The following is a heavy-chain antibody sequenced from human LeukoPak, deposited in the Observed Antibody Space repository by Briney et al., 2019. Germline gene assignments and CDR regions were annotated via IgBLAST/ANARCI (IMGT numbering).Heavy chain of an antibody. J-gene: IGHJ6*03. CDR2: IDSTSSVK. V-gene: IGHV3-48*01. D-gene: IGHD4-23*01. Sequence: GGPLRLSCATSGFIFSNYGMNWVRQAPGKGLEWVSYIDSTSSVKLRRLCAGPILQMNGLRADDTAVYYCAKGEVDYGGKRFGYYYYMDVWGKGTTVTVSS. CDR1: GFIFSNYG. CDR3: AKGEVDYGGKRFGYYYYMDV.